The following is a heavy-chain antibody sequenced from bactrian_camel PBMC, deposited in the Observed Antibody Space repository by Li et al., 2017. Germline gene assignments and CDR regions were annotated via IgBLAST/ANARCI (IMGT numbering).Heavy chain of an antibody. CDR1: GYTHASAC. V-gene: IGHV3S1*01. D-gene: IGHD2*01. CDR2: IFTGNRKT. CDR3: AADTWFRGVHRLPSESDVTY. J-gene: IGHJ4*01. Sequence: VQLVESGGGSVQAGGSLRLSCVASGYTHASACMAWFRQAPGKEREGVAAIFTGNRKTFYADSVKGRFTISQDRAKNMVYLEMYKLQPEDTGMYYCAADTWFRGVHRLPSESDVTYWGQGTQVTVS.